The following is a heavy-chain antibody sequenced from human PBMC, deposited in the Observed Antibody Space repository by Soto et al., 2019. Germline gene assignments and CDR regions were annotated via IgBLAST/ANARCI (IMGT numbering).Heavy chain of an antibody. CDR2: ISNSGRTL. CDR1: GFTFSDYY. V-gene: IGHV3-11*01. D-gene: IGHD6-6*01. J-gene: IGHJ4*02. Sequence: QVQLVESGGGLVKPGGSLRLSCAASGFTFSDYYMSWIRQAPGKGLEWVSYISNSGRTLYYADSMKGRFTISRDNAKNSLYLQINRMRSEDTAVYYCARDLVAVSGGVYSSSSGGYFFDFWGQGTLVSVSS. CDR3: ARDLVAVSGGVYSSSSGGYFFDF.